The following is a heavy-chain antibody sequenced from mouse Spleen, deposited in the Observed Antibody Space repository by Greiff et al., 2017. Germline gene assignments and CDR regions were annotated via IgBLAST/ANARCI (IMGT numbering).Heavy chain of an antibody. D-gene: IGHD1-1*01. Sequence: EVQRVESGGGLVKPGGSLKLSCAASGFTFSDYGMHWVRQAPEKGLEWVAYISSGSSTIYYADTVKGRFTISRDNAKNTLFLQMTSLRSEDTAMYYCARRTTSDYYAMDYWGQGTSVTVSS. J-gene: IGHJ4*01. CDR2: ISSGSSTI. CDR1: GFTFSDYG. CDR3: ARRTTSDYYAMDY. V-gene: IGHV5-17*01.